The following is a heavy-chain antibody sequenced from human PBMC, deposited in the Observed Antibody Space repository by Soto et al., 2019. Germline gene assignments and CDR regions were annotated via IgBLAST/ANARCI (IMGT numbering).Heavy chain of an antibody. Sequence: QVQLQESGPGLVKPSQTLSLTCTVSGGSISSGGYYWSWIRQHPGKGLEWIGYSYSSGSTYYNQSLKSRVTISVDTSKNQFSLKLSSVTAADTAVYYCARGNCSSTSCRDDYYYYYGMDVWGQGPTVTVSS. D-gene: IGHD2-2*01. CDR1: GGSISSGGYY. J-gene: IGHJ6*02. CDR2: SYSSGST. CDR3: ARGNCSSTSCRDDYYYYYGMDV. V-gene: IGHV4-31*03.